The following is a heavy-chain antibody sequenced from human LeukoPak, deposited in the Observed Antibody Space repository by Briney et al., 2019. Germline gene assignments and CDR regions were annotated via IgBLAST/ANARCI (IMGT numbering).Heavy chain of an antibody. CDR3: ARDAARYCSGGSCYYGKWFDP. D-gene: IGHD2-15*01. Sequence: SETLSLTCTVSGGSISNRSYYWGWIRQPPGKGLEWIVSIYYSGTTYYNPSLKSRVTISVDTSKNQFSLNLSSVTAADTAVYYCARDAARYCSGGSCYYGKWFDPWGQGTLVTVSS. J-gene: IGHJ5*02. CDR1: GGSISNRSYY. CDR2: IYYSGTT. V-gene: IGHV4-39*07.